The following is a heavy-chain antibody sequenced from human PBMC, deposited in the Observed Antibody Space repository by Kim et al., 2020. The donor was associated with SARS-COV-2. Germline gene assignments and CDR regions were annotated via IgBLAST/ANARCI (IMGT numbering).Heavy chain of an antibody. CDR1: GGTFSSYA. Sequence: SVKVSCKASGGTFSSYAINWVRQAPGQGLEWMGGIIPIFGTANYAQKFQGRVTITADESTSTAYMELSSLRSEDTAVYYCARGGWGRPPMVRGAGEYRVAVYYYYGMDVWGQGTTVTVSS. CDR3: ARGGWGRPPMVRGAGEYRVAVYYYYGMDV. D-gene: IGHD3-10*01. CDR2: IIPIFGTA. J-gene: IGHJ6*02. V-gene: IGHV1-69*13.